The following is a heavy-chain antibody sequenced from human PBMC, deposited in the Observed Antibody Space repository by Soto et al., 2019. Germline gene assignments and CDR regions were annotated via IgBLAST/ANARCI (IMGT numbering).Heavy chain of an antibody. CDR3: AYIFGVVNFYYGMDV. J-gene: IGHJ6*02. D-gene: IGHD3-3*01. V-gene: IGHV1-58*01. Sequence: WASVKVSCKASGFTFTSSAVQWVRQARGQRLEWIGWIVVGSGNTNYAQKFQERVTITRDMSTSTAYMELSSLRSEDTAVYYCAYIFGVVNFYYGMDVWGQGTTVTVSS. CDR2: IVVGSGNT. CDR1: GFTFTSSA.